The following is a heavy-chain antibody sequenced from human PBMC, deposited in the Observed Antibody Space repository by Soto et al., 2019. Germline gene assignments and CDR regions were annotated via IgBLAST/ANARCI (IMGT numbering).Heavy chain of an antibody. V-gene: IGHV4-31*03. Sequence: QVQLQESGPGLVKPSQTLSLTCTVSGGSISSGGYYWSWIRQHPGKGLEWIGYIYYSGSTYYNPSLKSRVTISVDTSKNQFSLKLSSVTAADTAVYYCVRVGTQLLWFGEPKDAFDIWGQGTMVTVSS. D-gene: IGHD3-10*01. CDR2: IYYSGST. J-gene: IGHJ3*02. CDR1: GGSISSGGYY. CDR3: VRVGTQLLWFGEPKDAFDI.